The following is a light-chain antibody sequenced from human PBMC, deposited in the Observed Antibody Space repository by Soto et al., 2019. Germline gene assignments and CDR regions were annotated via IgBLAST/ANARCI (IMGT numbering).Light chain of an antibody. J-gene: IGKJ1*01. V-gene: IGKV1-5*03. Sequence: DIQMTQSPSTLSGSVGGRFTITSRASQTISSWLAWYQQKPGKAPKIMIYKASTLKSGVPSRFSGSGSGTEFNLTISSLQTDDFATYYCQHYNSYSEAFGQGTKVDIK. CDR2: KAS. CDR3: QHYNSYSEA. CDR1: QTISSW.